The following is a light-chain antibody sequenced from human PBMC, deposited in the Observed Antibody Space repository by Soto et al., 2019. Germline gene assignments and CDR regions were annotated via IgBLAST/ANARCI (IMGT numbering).Light chain of an antibody. CDR2: DVS. V-gene: IGLV2-11*01. CDR1: SSDVGGYNY. J-gene: IGLJ2*01. CDR3: CSYAGSYTGV. Sequence: QSALTQPRSVSGSPGQSVTISCTGTSSDVGGYNYVSWYQQHPGKAPKLMIYDVSKRPSGVPDRFSGSKSGNTASLTISGLQAEYEADYFCCSYAGSYTGVFGGGTKLTAL.